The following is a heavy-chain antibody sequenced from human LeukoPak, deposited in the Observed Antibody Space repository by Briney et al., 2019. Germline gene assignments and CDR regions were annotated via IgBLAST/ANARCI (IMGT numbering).Heavy chain of an antibody. Sequence: GASVKVSCKASRATFSNYAISWVRQAPGQGLGWMGGIISIFGTTNYAQKFQGRVTISADESTSTAYMELSSLRSEDTAVYYCARDLTMVWGARYRPYNWFDPWGQGTLVTVSP. J-gene: IGHJ5*02. D-gene: IGHD3-10*01. CDR2: IISIFGTT. CDR1: RATFSNYA. V-gene: IGHV1-69*13. CDR3: ARDLTMVWGARYRPYNWFDP.